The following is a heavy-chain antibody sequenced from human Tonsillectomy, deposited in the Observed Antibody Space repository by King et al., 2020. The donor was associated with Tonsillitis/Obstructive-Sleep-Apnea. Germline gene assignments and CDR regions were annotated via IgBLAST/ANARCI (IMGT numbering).Heavy chain of an antibody. CDR1: GYTFTSYY. J-gene: IGHJ4*02. CDR2: INPSGGST. V-gene: IGHV1-46*01. Sequence: QLVQSGAEVKKPGASVKVSCKASGYTFTSYYIKWVRQAPGQGLEWMGIINPSGGSTSYAQKFQGRVTLTRDTSTSTVYMELSSLRSEDTAVYFCARDASSRYYFDYWGQGTLVTVSS. D-gene: IGHD2-2*01. CDR3: ARDASSRYYFDY.